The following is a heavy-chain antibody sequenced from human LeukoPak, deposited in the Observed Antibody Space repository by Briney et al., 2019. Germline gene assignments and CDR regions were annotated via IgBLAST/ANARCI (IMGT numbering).Heavy chain of an antibody. CDR2: IKQDGTEK. Sequence: PGGSLRLSXAASGFTFSSSWMSWVRQAPGKGLEWAANIKQDGTEKYYVDSVNGRFTISRDNAKNSLYLQMNSLRAEDTAVYYCAGDMYGGTDYWGQGTLVTVSS. CDR1: GFTFSSSW. J-gene: IGHJ4*02. D-gene: IGHD2-8*01. V-gene: IGHV3-7*01. CDR3: AGDMYGGTDY.